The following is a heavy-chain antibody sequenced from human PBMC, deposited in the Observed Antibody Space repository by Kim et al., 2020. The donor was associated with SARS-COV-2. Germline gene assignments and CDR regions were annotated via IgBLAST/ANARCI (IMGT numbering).Heavy chain of an antibody. CDR3: ARDGTHYDFWSGYSYFDY. V-gene: IGHV1-69*13. D-gene: IGHD3-3*01. J-gene: IGHJ4*02. Sequence: SVKVSCKASGGTFSSYAISWVRQASGQGLEWMGGIIPIFGTANYAQKFQGRVTITADESTSTAYMELSSLRSEDTAVYYCARDGTHYDFWSGYSYFDYWGQGTLVTVSS. CDR2: IIPIFGTA. CDR1: GGTFSSYA.